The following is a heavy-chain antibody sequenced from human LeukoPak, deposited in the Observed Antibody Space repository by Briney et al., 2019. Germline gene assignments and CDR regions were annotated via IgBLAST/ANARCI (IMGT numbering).Heavy chain of an antibody. CDR2: ISGSGDRT. V-gene: IGHV3-23*01. D-gene: IGHD3-3*01. CDR3: ARSYVSTHYDFWSGYYTFPLDY. J-gene: IGHJ4*02. CDR1: GFTFSSNA. Sequence: GGSLRLSCAASGFTFSSNAMSWVRQAPGMGLEWVSGISGSGDRTHYADSVKGRFTISRDNAKNSLYLQMNSLRAEDTAVYYCARSYVSTHYDFWSGYYTFPLDYWGQGTLVTVSS.